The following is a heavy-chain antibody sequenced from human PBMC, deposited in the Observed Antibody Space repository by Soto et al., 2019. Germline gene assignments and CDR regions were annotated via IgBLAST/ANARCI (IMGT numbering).Heavy chain of an antibody. CDR3: ARVFGPHFDY. CDR1: GFTFSSYS. CDR2: ISSSSSYI. Sequence: XGSLRLSCAASGFTFSSYSMNWVRQAPGKGLEWVSSISSSSSYIYYADSVKGRFTISRDNAKNSLYLQMNSLRAEDTAVYYCARVFGPHFDYWGQGNLVTVSS. V-gene: IGHV3-21*01. D-gene: IGHD3-10*01. J-gene: IGHJ4*02.